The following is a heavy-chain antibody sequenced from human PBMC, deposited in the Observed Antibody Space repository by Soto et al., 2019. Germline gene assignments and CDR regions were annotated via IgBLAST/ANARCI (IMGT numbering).Heavy chain of an antibody. J-gene: IGHJ4*02. CDR3: ARGRASGSYYLLDY. CDR1: GDTFTTYD. D-gene: IGHD3-10*01. CDR2: INPNSGNI. V-gene: IGHV1-8*01. Sequence: GASVKVSCKASGDTFTTYDITWVRQATGHGLEWMGWINPNSGNIGYAQRFQGRVTMTRDTVIRTAYMEVSSLRSDDTAVYYCARGRASGSYYLLDYWAQGTLVPVSS.